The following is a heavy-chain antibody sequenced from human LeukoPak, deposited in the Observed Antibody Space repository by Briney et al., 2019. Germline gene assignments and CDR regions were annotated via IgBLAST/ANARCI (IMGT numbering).Heavy chain of an antibody. CDR1: GDSLSSGYW. CDR3: ARNAYYSADY. Sequence: SGTLSLTCVVPGDSLSSGYWWSWVRQPPGKGLEWIGEIFHSGSTNYNPSLKSRVTISVDNSKNHFSLTVNSVTAADTAVYYCARNAYYSADYWGRGTLVTVSS. J-gene: IGHJ4*01. CDR2: IFHSGST. D-gene: IGHD4/OR15-4a*01. V-gene: IGHV4-4*02.